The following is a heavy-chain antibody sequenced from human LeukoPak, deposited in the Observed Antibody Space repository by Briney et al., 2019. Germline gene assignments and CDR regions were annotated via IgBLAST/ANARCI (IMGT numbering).Heavy chain of an antibody. CDR1: WDNLSINSAA. Sequence: SHTLSLPCAISWDNLSINSAAWTWIRQSRSRGLEWLGRTYYMSKWYNDDAVSVKSPITINPDTSKTQFSLQLNSVTPEDTAVYYWARRGPAGSSSSGMDVWGQGTTVTVSS. CDR3: ARRGPAGSSSSGMDV. CDR2: TYYMSKWYN. D-gene: IGHD6-6*01. J-gene: IGHJ6*02. V-gene: IGHV6-1*01.